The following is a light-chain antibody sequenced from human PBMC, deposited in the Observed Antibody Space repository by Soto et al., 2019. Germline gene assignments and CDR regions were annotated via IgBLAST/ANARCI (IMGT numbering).Light chain of an antibody. Sequence: DIQMTQSPSSLSASVGDRVTITCRASQSISSYLNWYQQKPGKAPKLLIYAASSLQSGVPSRFSGSGSGTDFTLTISSLQPEDFATYYCQQSYITPLTFCQGTKVEIK. V-gene: IGKV1-39*01. J-gene: IGKJ1*01. CDR3: QQSYITPLT. CDR1: QSISSY. CDR2: AAS.